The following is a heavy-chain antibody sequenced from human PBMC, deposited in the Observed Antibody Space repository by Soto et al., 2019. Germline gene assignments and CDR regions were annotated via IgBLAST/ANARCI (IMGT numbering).Heavy chain of an antibody. V-gene: IGHV3-74*01. CDR1: GFSLSKYW. CDR3: ARGGSTDFYGLLDL. D-gene: IGHD3-16*01. J-gene: IGHJ5*02. Sequence: EVQLVESGGASVQPGGSLRLSCAASGFSLSKYWMHWVRQAPGKGLEWVSRVNGDGSSTTYADSVSGRFIISRDNAKNTVFLQMSSLRADETPRYYGARGGSTDFYGLLDLWGQGTQVIVSS. CDR2: VNGDGSST.